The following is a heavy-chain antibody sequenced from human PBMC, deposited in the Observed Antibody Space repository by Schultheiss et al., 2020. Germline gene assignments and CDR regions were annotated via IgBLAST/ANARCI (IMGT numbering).Heavy chain of an antibody. CDR1: GGTFSSYA. CDR2: IIPIFGTA. Sequence: SVKVSCKASGGTFSSYAISWVRQAPGQGLEWMGGIIPIFGTANYAQKFQGRVTITADESTSTAYMELSSLRSEDTAVYYCARGARDGGSYLLFDYWGQGTRVNVSS. J-gene: IGHJ4*02. D-gene: IGHD1-26*01. V-gene: IGHV1-69*13. CDR3: ARGARDGGSYLLFDY.